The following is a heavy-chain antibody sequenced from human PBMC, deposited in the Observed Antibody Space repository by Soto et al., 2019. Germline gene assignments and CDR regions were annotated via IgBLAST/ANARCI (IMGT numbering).Heavy chain of an antibody. V-gene: IGHV3-30*18. CDR1: GFTFSSYV. CDR3: AKGPNFAGSGSYYRSYYYYGMDV. D-gene: IGHD3-10*01. J-gene: IGHJ6*02. Sequence: GGSLRLSCAASGFTFSSYVMHWVRQSPGKGLEWVAVISYDGSNKYYADSVKGRFTISRDNSKNTLYLQMNSLRAEDTAVYYCAKGPNFAGSGSYYRSYYYYGMDVWGQGTTVTVSS. CDR2: ISYDGSNK.